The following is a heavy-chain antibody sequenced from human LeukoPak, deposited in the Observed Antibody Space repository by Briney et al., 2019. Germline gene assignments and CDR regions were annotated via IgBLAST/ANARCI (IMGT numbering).Heavy chain of an antibody. V-gene: IGHV1-8*01. CDR1: GYTFTSYD. CDR2: MNPNSGNT. D-gene: IGHD5-18*01. CDR3: ARRGNTAMTYYYYYYGMDV. J-gene: IGHJ6*02. Sequence: ASVKVSCKASGYTFTSYDINWVRQATGQGLEWLGWMNPNSGNTGYAQKFQGRVTMTRNTSISTAYMELSSLRSEDTAVCYCARRGNTAMTYYYYYYGMDVWGQGTTVTVSS.